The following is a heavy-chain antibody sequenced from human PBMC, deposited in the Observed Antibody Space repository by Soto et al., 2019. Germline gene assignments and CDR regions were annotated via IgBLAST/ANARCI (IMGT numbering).Heavy chain of an antibody. J-gene: IGHJ6*02. CDR1: GGSISGYY. CDR3: ARQQLLPFYYALDV. D-gene: IGHD1-26*01. CDR2: IYYRGST. V-gene: IGHV4-59*01. Sequence: SETLSLTCNVSGGSISGYYWSWVRQSPGKGLEYIGYIYYRGSTNYNSSLKSRVTMSVDTSRNQFSLKMNSVTAADTAVYYCARQQLLPFYYALDVWGQGTTVTVSS.